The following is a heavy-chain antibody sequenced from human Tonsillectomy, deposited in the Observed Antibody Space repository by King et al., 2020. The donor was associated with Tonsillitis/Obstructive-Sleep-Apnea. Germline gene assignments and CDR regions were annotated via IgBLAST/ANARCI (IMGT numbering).Heavy chain of an antibody. CDR3: AREDCSSTSCYAHAFDI. D-gene: IGHD2-2*01. CDR2: INPNSGDT. J-gene: IGHJ3*02. Sequence: QLVQSGAEVKKPGASVRVSCKASGYTFTAYYLHWVRQAPGQGLEWMGWINPNSGDTNYEQEFQGWVTMTRETSINTSYMELSRLRSDDTAVYYCAREDCSSTSCYAHAFDIWGQGTMVTVSS. V-gene: IGHV1-2*04. CDR1: GYTFTAYY.